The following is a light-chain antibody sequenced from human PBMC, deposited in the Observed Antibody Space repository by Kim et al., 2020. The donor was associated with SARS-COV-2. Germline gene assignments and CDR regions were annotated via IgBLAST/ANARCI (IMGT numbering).Light chain of an antibody. CDR2: GAS. CDR1: QSVSSY. J-gene: IGKJ4*01. Sequence: EIVLTQSPATLSLSPGERATLSCRASQSVSSYLDWYQQKPGQAPRLLIYGASTRATGIPGRFSGSGSGTEFTLTISSLQSEDFAVYYCQQYSHWPLTFGGGTKVDIK. CDR3: QQYSHWPLT. V-gene: IGKV3-15*01.